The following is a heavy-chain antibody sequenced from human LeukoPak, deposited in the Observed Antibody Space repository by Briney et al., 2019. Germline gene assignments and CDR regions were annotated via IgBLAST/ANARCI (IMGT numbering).Heavy chain of an antibody. CDR2: SYYRSKRYN. J-gene: IGHJ6*03. Sequence: SQTLPLTLPFSGYSVSCNCAPWIWIRQSPSRGLEWLGRSYYRSKRYNDYALSVKSRITINPDTSNNQFSLQLNSVTPEDTAVYYCSRRRGSYGDYYYYDMDVWGKGTTVTVSS. D-gene: IGHD3-10*01. CDR1: GYSVSCNCAP. V-gene: IGHV6-1*01. CDR3: SRRRGSYGDYYYYDMDV.